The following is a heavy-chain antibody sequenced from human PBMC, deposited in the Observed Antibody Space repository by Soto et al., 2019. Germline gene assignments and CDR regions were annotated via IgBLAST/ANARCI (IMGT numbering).Heavy chain of an antibody. D-gene: IGHD5-12*01. V-gene: IGHV4-59*01. Sequence: PSETLSLTCTVSGGSISSYYWSWIRQPPGKGLEWIGYIYYSGSTNYNPSLKSRVTISVDTSKNQFSLKLSSVTAADTAVYYCARDMANYFDYWGQGTLVTVSS. CDR3: ARDMANYFDY. J-gene: IGHJ4*02. CDR2: IYYSGST. CDR1: GGSISSYY.